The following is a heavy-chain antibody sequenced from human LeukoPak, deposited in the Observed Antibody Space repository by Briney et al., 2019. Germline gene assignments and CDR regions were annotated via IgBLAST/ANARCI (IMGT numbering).Heavy chain of an antibody. CDR3: ARGDYGDPCDY. CDR1: GYTFTSYA. D-gene: IGHD4-17*01. Sequence: GASVKVSCKASGYTFTSYAMHWVRQAPGQRLEWMGWINAGNGNTKYSQEFQGRVTITRDTSTSTAYMELRSLRSDDTAVYYCARGDYGDPCDYWGQGTLVTVSS. J-gene: IGHJ4*02. CDR2: INAGNGNT. V-gene: IGHV1-3*01.